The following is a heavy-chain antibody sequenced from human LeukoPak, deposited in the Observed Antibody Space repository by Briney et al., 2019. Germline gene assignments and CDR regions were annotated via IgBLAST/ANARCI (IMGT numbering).Heavy chain of an antibody. CDR2: ISSSSSTI. J-gene: IGHJ6*03. V-gene: IGHV3-48*01. D-gene: IGHD6-19*01. CDR3: ARLGEWLVRTMDV. Sequence: GGSLRLSCAASRFTFSSYAMSWVRQAPGKGLEWISYISSSSSTIYYADSVKGRFTISRDNSKNTLYLQMNSLRAEDTAVYYCARLGEWLVRTMDVWGKGTTVTISS. CDR1: RFTFSSYA.